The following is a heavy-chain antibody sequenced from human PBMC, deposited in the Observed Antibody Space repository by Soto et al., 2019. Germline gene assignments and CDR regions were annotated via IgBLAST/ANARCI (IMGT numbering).Heavy chain of an antibody. CDR3: ARESGGATATLDYYYFYMDV. J-gene: IGHJ6*03. D-gene: IGHD5-12*01. CDR1: GDSFNDYY. CDR2: INPNGGVT. V-gene: IGHV1-2*04. Sequence: QVQLVQSGAEVRKPGASVTVSCRSSGDSFNDYYIHWVRQAPGQGFEWMGWINPNGGVTKYAQKCQGWVSMTRDTSIRTVYMQLSRLRSDETAVYYCARESGGATATLDYYYFYMDVWGTGNTVNVSS.